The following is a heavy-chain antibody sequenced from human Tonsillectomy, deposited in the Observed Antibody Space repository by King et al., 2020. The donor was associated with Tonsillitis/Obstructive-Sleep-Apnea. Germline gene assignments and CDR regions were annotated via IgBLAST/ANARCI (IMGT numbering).Heavy chain of an antibody. CDR3: ARSITIFGIIIHRLDAFDI. CDR2: ISSTGNTI. CDR1: GFTFSSYS. J-gene: IGHJ3*02. Sequence: VQLVESGGGLVQPGGSLRLSCAASGFTFSSYSMNWVRQAPGKGLQWVSYISSTGNTIYYADSMKCRFTISRDNAKNSLYLQMNSLRDEDTAVYYCARSITIFGIIIHRLDAFDIWGQGTMVTVSS. V-gene: IGHV3-48*02. D-gene: IGHD3-3*01.